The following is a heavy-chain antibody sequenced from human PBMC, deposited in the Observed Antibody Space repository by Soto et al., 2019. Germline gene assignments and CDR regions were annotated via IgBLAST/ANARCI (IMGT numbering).Heavy chain of an antibody. V-gene: IGHV3-33*01. Sequence: GGSLRLSCAASGFTFSSYGMHWVRQAPGKGLEWVAVIWYDGSNKYYADSVKGRFTISRDNSKNTLYLQMNSLRAEDTAVYYCARDLHDTPSMYYWGQGTLVTVSS. CDR1: GFTFSSYG. CDR2: IWYDGSNK. J-gene: IGHJ4*02. D-gene: IGHD3-22*01. CDR3: ARDLHDTPSMYY.